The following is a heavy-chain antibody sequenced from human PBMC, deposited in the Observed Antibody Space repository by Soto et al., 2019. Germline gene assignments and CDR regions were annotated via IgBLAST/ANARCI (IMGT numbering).Heavy chain of an antibody. CDR1: GGTFSSYA. V-gene: IGHV1-69*01. CDR3: ARGVDYYDSSGYLSDAFDI. J-gene: IGHJ3*02. D-gene: IGHD3-22*01. Sequence: SCKASGGTFSSYAISWVRQAPGQGLEWMGGIIPIFGTANYAQKFQGRVTITADESTSTAYMELSSLGSEDTAVYYCARGVDYYDSSGYLSDAFDIWGQGTMVTVSS. CDR2: IIPIFGTA.